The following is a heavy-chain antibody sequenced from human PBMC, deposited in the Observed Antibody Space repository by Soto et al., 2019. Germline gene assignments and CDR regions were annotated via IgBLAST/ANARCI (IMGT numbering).Heavy chain of an antibody. CDR2: IYWVDDE. J-gene: IGHJ4*02. CDR3: THNRAIFGVVYDY. CDR1: GFSLSTSGVG. Sequence: QITLKESGPTLVKPTQTLTLTCTFSGFSLSTSGVGVGWIRQPPRKALEWLALIYWVDDEGYSPSLKRRLTITVDTSRNQIVLTLTNIDFMDTSTYYFTHNRAIFGVVYDYCGQESLIMVSS. D-gene: IGHD3-3*01. V-gene: IGHV2-5*02.